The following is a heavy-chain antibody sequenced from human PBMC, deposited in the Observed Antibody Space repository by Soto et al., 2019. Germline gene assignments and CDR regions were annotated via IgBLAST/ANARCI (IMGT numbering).Heavy chain of an antibody. CDR2: VYYSANT. V-gene: IGHV4-31*03. CDR1: GVSLNSGNYY. D-gene: IGHD3-10*01. CDR3: ARGFGDVDGNFYDDGMDV. Sequence: QVQLQESGPGLVKPSETLSLTCTVSGVSLNSGNYYWSWIRQHPGKGLEWIGYVYYSANTFYNLSLRTRVTLSSDTSKNKFSLQLTSVTAADTAVYYCARGFGDVDGNFYDDGMDVWGQGTTVTVSS. J-gene: IGHJ6*02.